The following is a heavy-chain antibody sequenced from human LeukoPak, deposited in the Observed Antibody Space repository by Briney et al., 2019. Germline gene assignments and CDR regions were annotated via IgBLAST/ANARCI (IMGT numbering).Heavy chain of an antibody. V-gene: IGHV4-34*01. CDR2: IDHSGTT. CDR3: ATGRNGVVPAPILGVGPWYNYHYMDV. CDR1: GGSFSGYY. J-gene: IGHJ6*03. D-gene: IGHD2-2*02. Sequence: PSETLSLTCVVYGGSFSGYYWTWVRQPLGKGLEWIGEIDHSGTTNYNPSLKSRVTMSVDTSKNQFSLMVSSVTAADTAVYYCATGRNGVVPAPILGVGPWYNYHYMDVWGKGTTVTVSS.